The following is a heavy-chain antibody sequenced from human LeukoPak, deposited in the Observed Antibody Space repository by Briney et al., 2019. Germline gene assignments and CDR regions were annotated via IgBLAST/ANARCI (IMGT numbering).Heavy chain of an antibody. D-gene: IGHD3-10*01. CDR3: ASNRFGHFDY. J-gene: IGHJ4*02. CDR2: MNPNSGNT. CDR1: GYTFTSYD. V-gene: IGHV1-8*03. Sequence: SVQVSCQASGYTFTSYDINWVRQATGQGLEWMGWMNPNSGNTGYAQKFQGGVTITRNTSIGTAYMELGSLGSEDTAVYYCASNRFGHFDYWDQGTLVTVSS.